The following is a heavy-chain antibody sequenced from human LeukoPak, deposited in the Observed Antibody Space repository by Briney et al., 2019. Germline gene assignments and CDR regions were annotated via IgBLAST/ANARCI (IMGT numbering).Heavy chain of an antibody. Sequence: GRSLRLSCTASGFMFSRLGMHWVRQAPGEGLEWVAMIWHDGSVEEYADSVKGRFTISRDNSQNTLYLQMNSLRDDDTAVYYCAKEGDQFRGYLDAWGKGTTVTVSS. CDR1: GFMFSRLG. CDR2: IWHDGSVE. J-gene: IGHJ6*03. D-gene: IGHD3-16*01. V-gene: IGHV3-33*06. CDR3: AKEGDQFRGYLDA.